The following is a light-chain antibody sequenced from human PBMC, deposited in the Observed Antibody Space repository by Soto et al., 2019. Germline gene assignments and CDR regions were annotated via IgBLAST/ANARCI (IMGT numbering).Light chain of an antibody. Sequence: QSALTQPASVSGSPGQSITISCTGTSSDVGGSNSVSWYQHHPGKAPKLMIFEVSKRPSGVSNRFSGSKSGNTASLTISGLQTEDEAHYFCSSYTSTNIVQFGGGTKLTVL. CDR2: EVS. CDR3: SSYTSTNIVQ. CDR1: SSDVGGSNS. V-gene: IGLV2-14*01. J-gene: IGLJ2*01.